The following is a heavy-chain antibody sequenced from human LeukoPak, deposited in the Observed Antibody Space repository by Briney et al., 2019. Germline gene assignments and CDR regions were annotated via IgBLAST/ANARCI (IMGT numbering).Heavy chain of an antibody. V-gene: IGHV3-48*01. CDR3: AKDLVGASPRSDY. Sequence: GGSLRLSCAASGFTFSRFTMNWVRQAPGKGLEWVSYISSSGTTTYYAASVKGRFTISRDNSKNTLYLQMNSLRAEDTAVYYCAKDLVGASPRSDYWGQGTLVTVSS. CDR2: ISSSGTTT. CDR1: GFTFSRFT. J-gene: IGHJ4*02. D-gene: IGHD1-26*01.